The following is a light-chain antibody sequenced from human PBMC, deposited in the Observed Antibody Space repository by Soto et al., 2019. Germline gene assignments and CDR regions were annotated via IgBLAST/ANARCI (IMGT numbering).Light chain of an antibody. CDR1: QSIYIW. V-gene: IGKV1-5*01. CDR2: DAS. Sequence: QSPSNLSASVGDRVTLTCRASQSIYIWLAWYQQKPGKAPKLLIYDASSLESGVPARFSGSRSGTEFTLTISSLQPADVVTSYCQEYNSFSRPFGQ. J-gene: IGKJ1*01. CDR3: QEYNSFSRP.